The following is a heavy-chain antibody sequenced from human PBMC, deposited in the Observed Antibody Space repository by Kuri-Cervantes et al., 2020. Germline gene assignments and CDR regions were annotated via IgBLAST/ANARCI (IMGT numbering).Heavy chain of an antibody. CDR3: ARDGGGSGYGMDV. J-gene: IGHJ6*02. V-gene: IGHV3-30-3*01. CDR1: GFTFSSYA. D-gene: IGHD1-26*01. CDR2: ISEDGGNK. Sequence: GGSLRPSCAASGFTFSSYAMHWVRQAPGKGLEWVAVISEDGGNKYYEDSVKGRFTISRDNPKNTLYLQMSRLRAEDTGVYYCARDGGGSGYGMDVWGQGTTVTVSS.